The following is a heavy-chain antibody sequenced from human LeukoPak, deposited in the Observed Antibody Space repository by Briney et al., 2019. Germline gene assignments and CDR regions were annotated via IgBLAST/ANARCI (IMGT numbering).Heavy chain of an antibody. D-gene: IGHD2-15*01. J-gene: IGHJ4*02. V-gene: IGHV4-34*01. CDR1: GGSFSGYY. CDR3: ARASILGYCSGGSCRYYFDY. Sequence: SETLSLTCAVYGGSFSGYYWSWIRQPPGKGLEWTGEINHSGSTNYNPSLKSRVTISVDTSKNQFSLKLSSVTAADTAVYYCARASILGYCSGGSCRYYFDYWGQGTLVTVSS. CDR2: INHSGST.